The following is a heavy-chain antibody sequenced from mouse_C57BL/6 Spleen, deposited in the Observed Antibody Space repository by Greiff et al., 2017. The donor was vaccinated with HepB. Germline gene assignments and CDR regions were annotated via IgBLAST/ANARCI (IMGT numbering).Heavy chain of an antibody. D-gene: IGHD1-1*01. V-gene: IGHV5-6*03. CDR2: ISSGGSYT. Sequence: EVKVVESGGGLVKPGGSLKLSCAASGFTFSSYGMSWVRQTPDKRLEWVATISSGGSYTYYPDSVKGRFTISRDNAKNTLYLQMSSLKSEDTAMYYCARHPVVATDYAMDYWGQGTSVTVSS. CDR3: ARHPVVATDYAMDY. CDR1: GFTFSSYG. J-gene: IGHJ4*01.